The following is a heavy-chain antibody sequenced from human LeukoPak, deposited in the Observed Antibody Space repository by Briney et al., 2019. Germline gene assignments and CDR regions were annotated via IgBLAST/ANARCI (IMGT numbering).Heavy chain of an antibody. D-gene: IGHD3-10*01. V-gene: IGHV4-39*01. Sequence: SETLSLTCTVSGVSISSSNSYWGWIRQPPGKGLEWIGTIYYSGSMFYNPSLKSRVTISVDTSKNQFSLKLSSVTAADTAVYYCASYKGGSGRYYKIEARYYHMDVWGQGTMVTVSS. J-gene: IGHJ3*01. CDR2: IYYSGSM. CDR1: GVSISSSNSY. CDR3: ASYKGGSGRYYKIEARYYHMDV.